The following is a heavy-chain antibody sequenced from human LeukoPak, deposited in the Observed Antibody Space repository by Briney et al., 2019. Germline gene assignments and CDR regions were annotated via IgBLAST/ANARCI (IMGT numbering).Heavy chain of an antibody. J-gene: IGHJ4*02. CDR2: INPHSGGT. D-gene: IGHD3-22*01. CDR3: ARDGNYYDSSAYLNLDY. CDR1: GYTFTDYY. V-gene: IGHV1-2*06. Sequence: ASVKVSCKASGYTFTDYYIHWVRQAPGQGLEWMGRINPHSGGTNFAQKFQGRVIMTRDTSITTAYMELSWLRSDDTAVYYCARDGNYYDSSAYLNLDYWGQGTLVTVSS.